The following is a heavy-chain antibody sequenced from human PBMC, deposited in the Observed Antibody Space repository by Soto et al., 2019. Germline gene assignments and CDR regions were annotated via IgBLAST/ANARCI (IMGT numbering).Heavy chain of an antibody. Sequence: PSETLSLTCTVSGGSISSYDYYWSWIRQPPGKGLECIGYIYYSGSTYYNPSLKSRVTISVDTSKNQFSLKLSSVTAADTAVYYCARTLRRRPPFDYWGQGTLVTVSS. J-gene: IGHJ4*02. CDR3: ARTLRRRPPFDY. CDR1: GGSISSYDYY. V-gene: IGHV4-30-4*01. CDR2: IYYSGST.